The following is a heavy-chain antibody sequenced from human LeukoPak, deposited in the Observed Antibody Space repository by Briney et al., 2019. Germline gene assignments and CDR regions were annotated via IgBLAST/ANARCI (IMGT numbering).Heavy chain of an antibody. D-gene: IGHD3-3*01. Sequence: SETLSLTCTVSGGSISTYYWSWIRQPPRKGLEWIGYIYYSGSTNYNPSLKSRVTISVDTSKNQFSLKLTSVTAADTAMYYCGRRRDFFDYWGQGTLVTVSS. CDR2: IYYSGST. CDR3: GRRRDFFDY. J-gene: IGHJ4*02. V-gene: IGHV4-59*01. CDR1: GGSISTYY.